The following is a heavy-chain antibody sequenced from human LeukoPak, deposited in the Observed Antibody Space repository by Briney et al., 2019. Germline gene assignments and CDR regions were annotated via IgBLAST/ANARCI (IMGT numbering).Heavy chain of an antibody. J-gene: IGHJ5*01. CDR1: GGSISSYY. V-gene: IGHV4-59*01. CDR2: IYYSGST. CDR3: AREQWLATEAYNWFDP. D-gene: IGHD6-19*01. Sequence: SETLSLTCTVSGGSISSYYWSWIRQPPGKGLEWIGYIYYSGSTNCNPSLKSRVTISVDTSKNQFSLKLSSVTAADTAVYYCAREQWLATEAYNWFDPWGQGTLVTVSS.